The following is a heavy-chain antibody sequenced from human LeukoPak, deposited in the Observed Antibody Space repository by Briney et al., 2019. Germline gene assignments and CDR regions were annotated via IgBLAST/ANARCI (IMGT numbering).Heavy chain of an antibody. D-gene: IGHD3-10*01. V-gene: IGHV1-2*02. CDR3: ARGREIHGGSDTKLDDY. Sequence: ASVKVSCKASGYSFTDYYMHWVRQAPGQGLEWMGWISPRSGDTSYSKKFQGRVTMTRETSINTVVMDLRGLTSDDTAVFYCARGREIHGGSDTKLDDYWGQGTLVTVSS. CDR1: GYSFTDYY. J-gene: IGHJ4*02. CDR2: ISPRSGDT.